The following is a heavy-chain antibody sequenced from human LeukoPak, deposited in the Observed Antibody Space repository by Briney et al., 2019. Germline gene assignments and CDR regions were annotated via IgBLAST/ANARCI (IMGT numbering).Heavy chain of an antibody. J-gene: IGHJ4*02. D-gene: IGHD2-2*01. CDR2: ISGSGGST. CDR3: AKGPVVPAATYCFDY. Sequence: GGSLRLSCAASGFTFSNYAMTWVRQAPGKGLEWVSAISGSGGSTFYADSVKGRFTVSRDNSKNTLYLQMNSLRAEDTAVYYCAKGPVVPAATYCFDYWSQGTLVTVSS. V-gene: IGHV3-23*01. CDR1: GFTFSNYA.